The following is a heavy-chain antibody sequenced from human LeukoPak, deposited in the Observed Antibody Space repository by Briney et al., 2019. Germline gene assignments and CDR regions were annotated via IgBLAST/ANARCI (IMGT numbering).Heavy chain of an antibody. CDR3: ARDYYDSSGYYYWFDP. CDR1: GSTFTGYN. D-gene: IGHD3-22*01. Sequence: ASVKVSCKASGSTFTGYNMHWVRQAPGQGLEWMGWINPNSGGTNYAQKFQGRVTMTRGTSISTAYTELSRLRSDDTAVYYCARDYYDSSGYYYWFDPWGQGTLVTVSS. J-gene: IGHJ5*02. V-gene: IGHV1-2*02. CDR2: INPNSGGT.